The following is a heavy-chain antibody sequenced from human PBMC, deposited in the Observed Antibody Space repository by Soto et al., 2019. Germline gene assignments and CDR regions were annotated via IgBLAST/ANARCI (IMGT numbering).Heavy chain of an antibody. CDR3: ARLKRGIHPASYYYYMDV. J-gene: IGHJ6*03. CDR2: IYYSGST. CDR1: GGSISSYY. Sequence: SETLSLTCTVSGGSISSYYWSWIRQPPGKGLEWIGYIYYSGSTNYNPSLKSRVTISVDTSKNQFSLKLSSVTAADTAVYYCARLKRGIHPASYYYYMDVWGKGTTVTVSS. V-gene: IGHV4-59*01. D-gene: IGHD7-27*01.